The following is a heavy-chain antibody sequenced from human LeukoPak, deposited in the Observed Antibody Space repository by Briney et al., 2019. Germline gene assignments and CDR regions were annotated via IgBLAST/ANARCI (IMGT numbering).Heavy chain of an antibody. Sequence: PGRSLRLSCAASGFTFSSYGMHWVRQAPGKGLEWVAVIWYDGSNKYHADSVKGRFTISRDNSKNTLYLQMNSLRAEDTAVYYCARELFTMVRGVFLGFDYWGQGTLVTVSS. V-gene: IGHV3-33*01. D-gene: IGHD3-10*01. CDR1: GFTFSSYG. CDR3: ARELFTMVRGVFLGFDY. J-gene: IGHJ4*02. CDR2: IWYDGSNK.